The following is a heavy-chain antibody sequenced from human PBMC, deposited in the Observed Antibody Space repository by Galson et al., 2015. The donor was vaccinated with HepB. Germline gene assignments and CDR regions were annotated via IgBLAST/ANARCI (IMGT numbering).Heavy chain of an antibody. CDR3: ARAPEYYYGSGSSDY. CDR2: ISSSSSYI. D-gene: IGHD3-10*01. V-gene: IGHV3-21*01. J-gene: IGHJ4*02. Sequence: SLRLSCAASGFTFSSYSMNWVRQAPGKGLEWVSSISSSSSYIYYADSVKGRFTISRDNAKNSLYLQMNSLRAEDTAVYYCARAPEYYYGSGSSDYWGQGTLVTVSS. CDR1: GFTFSSYS.